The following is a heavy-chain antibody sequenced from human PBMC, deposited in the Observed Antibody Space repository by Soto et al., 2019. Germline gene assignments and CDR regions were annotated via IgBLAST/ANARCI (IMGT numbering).Heavy chain of an antibody. Sequence: SETLSLTWSVSCGSISSYDGSWIRQPSGKGLEWIGYIYYSGSTDHDPSLKSRVTISVDTSKNQLSLKLSSVTAAATAVDYCTRRWGPYFEFRGKGTLVNVSS. CDR3: TRRWGPYFEF. V-gene: IGHV4-59*01. CDR2: IYYSGST. J-gene: IGHJ4*02. D-gene: IGHD7-27*01. CDR1: CGSISSYD.